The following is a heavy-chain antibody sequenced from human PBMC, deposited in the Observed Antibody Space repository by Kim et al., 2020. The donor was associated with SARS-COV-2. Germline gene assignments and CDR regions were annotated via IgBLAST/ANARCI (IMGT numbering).Heavy chain of an antibody. CDR3: AKSGGQQLVRAYWYFDL. J-gene: IGHJ2*01. Sequence: VKGRFTISRDNSKNTLYLQMNSLRAEDTAVYYCAKSGGQQLVRAYWYFDLWGRGTLVTVSS. D-gene: IGHD6-13*01. V-gene: IGHV3-23*01.